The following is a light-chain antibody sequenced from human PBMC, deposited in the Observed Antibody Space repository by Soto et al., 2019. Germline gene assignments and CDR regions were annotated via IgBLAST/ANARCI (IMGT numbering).Light chain of an antibody. Sequence: QSALTQPASVSGSPGQSITISCTGTSSDVGANIFVSWYQQHPGKVPKLMIYTVSSRPSGVSQRFSGSKSCNTASLTISGLQAEDEADYYCSSFTTDSTYVFGTGTKLTVL. CDR1: SSDVGANIF. CDR2: TVS. V-gene: IGLV2-14*01. CDR3: SSFTTDSTYV. J-gene: IGLJ1*01.